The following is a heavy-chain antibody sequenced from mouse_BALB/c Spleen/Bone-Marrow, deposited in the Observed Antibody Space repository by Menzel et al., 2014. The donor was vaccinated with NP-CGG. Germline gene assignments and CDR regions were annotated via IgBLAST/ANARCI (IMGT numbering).Heavy chain of an antibody. Sequence: QVHVKQSGAELVRPGTSVTLSCKASGYTFTDYKMHWVKQTPVHGLEWIGLIDPETGGTAYNQRFKGKAIMTADKSSSTAYMDLRSLTSEDSAVYHCTIVAYWGQGTLVTVSA. V-gene: IGHV1-15*01. J-gene: IGHJ3*01. CDR1: GYTFTDYK. CDR2: IDPETGGT. CDR3: TIVAY.